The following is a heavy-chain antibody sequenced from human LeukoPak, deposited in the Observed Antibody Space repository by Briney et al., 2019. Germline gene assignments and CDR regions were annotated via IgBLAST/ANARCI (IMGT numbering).Heavy chain of an antibody. V-gene: IGHV1-46*01. CDR1: GYTFTNYY. J-gene: IGHJ1*01. D-gene: IGHD2-21*01. CDR2: INHSGGSI. Sequence: GASVKVSCKASGYTFTNYYMHWVRQAPGQGLEGMGIINHSGGSINYAQKFQGRVTMTRDTSTSTVYMELSSLRSEDTAVYYCARGESISILWWWGQGTLVTVSS. CDR3: ARGESISILWW.